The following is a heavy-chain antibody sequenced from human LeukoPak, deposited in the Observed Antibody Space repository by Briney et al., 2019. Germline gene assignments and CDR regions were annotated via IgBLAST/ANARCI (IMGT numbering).Heavy chain of an antibody. V-gene: IGHV4-59*01. CDR3: ARGERYSSGWPYFDY. D-gene: IGHD6-19*01. CDR2: TYYSGST. J-gene: IGHJ4*02. Sequence: ASETLSLTCTVSGGSISSYYWNWIRQPPGKGLEWIGYTYYSGSTNYNPSLKSRVTISVDTSKNQFSLKLSSVTAADTAVYYCARGERYSSGWPYFDYWGQGTLVTVSS. CDR1: GGSISSYY.